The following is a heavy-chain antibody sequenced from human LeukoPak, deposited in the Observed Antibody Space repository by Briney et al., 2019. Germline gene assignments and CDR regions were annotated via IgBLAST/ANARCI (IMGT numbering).Heavy chain of an antibody. CDR3: ASVFVDSGYKPCCDY. D-gene: IGHD5-12*01. J-gene: IGHJ4*02. CDR2: MNPNSGNT. V-gene: IGHV1-8*01. Sequence: ASVKVSCEASGYTFTSYDINWVRQATGQGLEWMGWMNPNSGNTGYAQKFQGRVTMTRNTSISTAYMELSSLRSEDTAVYYCASVFVDSGYKPCCDYWGQGTLVTVSS. CDR1: GYTFTSYD.